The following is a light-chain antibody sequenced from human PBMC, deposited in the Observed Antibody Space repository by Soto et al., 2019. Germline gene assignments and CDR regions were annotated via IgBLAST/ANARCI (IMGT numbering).Light chain of an antibody. V-gene: IGKV3-15*01. CDR1: HNVTSR. Sequence: EIVVTQSPATPSVSPGERATLSCTASHNVTSRLAGYQQKDGQSPRLLIYDASTRAAGIPDRFNGGGSGSESTLTITRLQSEDFALYFCQQYDTWWTFGHGTRVQI. CDR2: DAS. J-gene: IGKJ1*01. CDR3: QQYDTWWT.